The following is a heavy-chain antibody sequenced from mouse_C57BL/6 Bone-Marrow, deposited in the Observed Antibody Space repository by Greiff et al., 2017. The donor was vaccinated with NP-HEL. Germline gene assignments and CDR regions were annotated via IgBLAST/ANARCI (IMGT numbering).Heavy chain of an antibody. CDR2: IYPGNSDT. CDR1: GYTFTSYW. CDR3: TRSSTTSAWFAY. Sequence: DVQLQESGTVLARPGASVKMSCKTSGYTFTSYWMHWVKQRPGQGLEWIGAIYPGNSDTSYNQKFKGKAKLTAVTSASTAYMELSSLTNEDSAVYYCTRSSTTSAWFAYWGQGTLVTVSA. D-gene: IGHD1-1*01. V-gene: IGHV1-5*01. J-gene: IGHJ3*01.